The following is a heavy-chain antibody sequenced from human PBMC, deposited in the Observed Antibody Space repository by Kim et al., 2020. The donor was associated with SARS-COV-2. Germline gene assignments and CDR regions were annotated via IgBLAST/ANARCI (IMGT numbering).Heavy chain of an antibody. D-gene: IGHD6-13*01. V-gene: IGHV4-59*13. CDR2: IYYSVST. J-gene: IGHJ3*02. CDR1: GGSISSYY. CDR3: AREVYSSSWEDAFDI. Sequence: SETLSLTCTVSGGSISSYYWSWIRQPPGKGLEWIGYIYYSVSTNYNPSLKSRVTISVDTSKNQFSLKLSSVTAADTAVYYCAREVYSSSWEDAFDIWGQGTMVTVSS.